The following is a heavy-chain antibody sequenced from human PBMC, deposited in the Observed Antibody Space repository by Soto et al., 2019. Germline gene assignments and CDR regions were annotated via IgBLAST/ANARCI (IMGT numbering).Heavy chain of an antibody. D-gene: IGHD2-2*01. J-gene: IGHJ4*01. CDR3: ARHLVGSTRGNFDY. Sequence: GESLNFSCNTSGYSFTSYWSGWVRQMPGKGMEWMGNIYPYDSDTRYSPSFQGQVTISADTSITTAYLQWSGLRASDTAMYFCARHLVGSTRGNFDYWGQGTLVTVSS. CDR2: IYPYDSDT. CDR1: GYSFTSYW. V-gene: IGHV5-51*01.